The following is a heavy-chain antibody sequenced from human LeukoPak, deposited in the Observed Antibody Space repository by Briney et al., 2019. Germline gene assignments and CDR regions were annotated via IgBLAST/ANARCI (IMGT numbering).Heavy chain of an antibody. J-gene: IGHJ6*02. CDR3: ATSVDIVVVPAAARGYYYGMDV. V-gene: IGHV1-24*01. CDR1: GYTLTELS. D-gene: IGHD2-2*01. CDR2: FDPEDGET. Sequence: GASVKVSCKVSGYTLTELSMHWVRQAPGKGLEWMGGFDPEDGETIYAQKFQGRVTMTEDTSTDTAYMELSSLRSEDTAVYYCATSVDIVVVPAAARGYYYGMDVWGQGTTATVSS.